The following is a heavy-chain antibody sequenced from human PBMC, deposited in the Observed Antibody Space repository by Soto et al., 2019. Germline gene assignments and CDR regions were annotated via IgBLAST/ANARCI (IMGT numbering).Heavy chain of an antibody. D-gene: IGHD3-10*01. V-gene: IGHV4-31*03. Sequence: QVQLQESGPGLVKPSQTLSLTCTVSGGSISSGGYYWSWIRQHPGKGLEWIGYIYYSGSTYYNPSLKSRLTISGDTSKKQFSLKLSSVTAAYTAVYYCARVLWFGESRRGMDVWGQGTTVTVSS. CDR3: ARVLWFGESRRGMDV. CDR1: GGSISSGGYY. J-gene: IGHJ6*02. CDR2: IYYSGST.